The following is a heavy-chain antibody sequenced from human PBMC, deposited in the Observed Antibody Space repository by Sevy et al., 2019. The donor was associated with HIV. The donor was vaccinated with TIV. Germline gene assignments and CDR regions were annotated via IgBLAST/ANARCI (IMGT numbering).Heavy chain of an antibody. CDR2: IYTSGST. V-gene: IGHV4-4*07. D-gene: IGHD3-10*01. J-gene: IGHJ6*02. CDR3: ARDGGEGSDDYYYYYGMDV. Sequence: SETLSLTCTVSGGSISSYYWSWIRQPAGKGLEWIGRIYTSGSTNYNPSLKSRVTMSVDTSKNQFSLKLSSVTAAYTPVYYCARDGGEGSDDYYYYYGMDVWGQGTTVTVSS. CDR1: GGSISSYY.